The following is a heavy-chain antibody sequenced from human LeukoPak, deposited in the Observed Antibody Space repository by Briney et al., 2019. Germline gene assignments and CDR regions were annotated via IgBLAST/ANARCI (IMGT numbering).Heavy chain of an antibody. Sequence: GGSLRLSCAASGFTFSSYGMHWVRQAPGKGLEWVAVISYDGSNKYYTDSVKGRFTISRDNSKNTLYLQMNSLRSEDTAVYYCAREQGIAAAGYDYWGQGTLVTVSS. CDR1: GFTFSSYG. V-gene: IGHV3-30*03. CDR3: AREQGIAAAGYDY. J-gene: IGHJ4*02. CDR2: ISYDGSNK. D-gene: IGHD6-13*01.